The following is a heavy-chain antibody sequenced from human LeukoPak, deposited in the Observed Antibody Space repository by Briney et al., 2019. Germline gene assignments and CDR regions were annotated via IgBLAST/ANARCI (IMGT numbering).Heavy chain of an antibody. Sequence: GSLRLSCAASGFTVSSNYMSWVRQAPGKGLEWIGEISHSGTTNYSPSPRSRVAMSLDRANNQFSLNLTSVTDADTAVYYCTRENRPFCPFAYWGQGVLVTVSS. J-gene: IGHJ4*02. D-gene: IGHD2/OR15-2a*01. CDR1: GFTVSSNY. CDR3: TRENRPFCPFAY. V-gene: IGHV4-4*02. CDR2: ISHSGTT.